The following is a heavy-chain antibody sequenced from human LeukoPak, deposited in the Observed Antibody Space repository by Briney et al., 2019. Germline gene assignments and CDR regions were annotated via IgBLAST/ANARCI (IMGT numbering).Heavy chain of an antibody. CDR2: IGTSTSYI. D-gene: IGHD7-27*01. CDR3: ARSPRNWGTYYYYYMDV. CDR1: GFTFSTYI. V-gene: IGHV3-21*01. Sequence: TGGSLRLSCAASGFTFSTYIMNWVRQTPGKGLEWVSSIGTSTSYIYYADSVKGRFTISRDNAKNSLILQMDSLRAEDTAVYYCARSPRNWGTYYYYYMDVWGKGTTVTVSS. J-gene: IGHJ6*03.